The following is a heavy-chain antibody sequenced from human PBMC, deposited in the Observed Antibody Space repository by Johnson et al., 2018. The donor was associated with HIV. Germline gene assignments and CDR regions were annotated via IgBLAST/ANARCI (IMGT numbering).Heavy chain of an antibody. CDR1: GFTFSSYG. D-gene: IGHD3-3*01. J-gene: IGHJ3*02. V-gene: IGHV3-30*02. CDR3: ATLVGFLGCPNGAFDI. Sequence: QVQLVESGGGVVQPGGSLRLSCAASGFTFSSYGMHWVRQAPGKGLEWVAFIRYDGSNKYYADSVKGRFTSSRDNSKNTLYLQMNSLRAEDTAVYYCATLVGFLGCPNGAFDIWGQGTLITVSS. CDR2: IRYDGSNK.